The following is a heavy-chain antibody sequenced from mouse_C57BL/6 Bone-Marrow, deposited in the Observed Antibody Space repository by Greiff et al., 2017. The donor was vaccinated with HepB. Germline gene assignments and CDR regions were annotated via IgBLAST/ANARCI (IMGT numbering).Heavy chain of an antibody. CDR1: GFTLSSYA. V-gene: IGHV5-4*03. CDR3: ARNAS. J-gene: IGHJ4*01. CDR2: ISDGGSYT. Sequence: EVKLVESGGGLVKPGGTLKLSCAASGFTLSSYAMSWVRQTPEKRLEWVATISDGGSYTYYPDNVKGRFTISRDNAKNNLYLQMSHLKSEDTAMYYCARNASWGQGTSVTVSS.